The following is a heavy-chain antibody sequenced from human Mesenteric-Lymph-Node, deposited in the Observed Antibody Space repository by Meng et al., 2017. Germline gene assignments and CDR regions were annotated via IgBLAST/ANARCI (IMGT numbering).Heavy chain of an antibody. CDR3: VRDTRRGGGWFDP. CDR1: GDSITSGDYS. J-gene: IGHJ5*02. Sequence: LLQESGPGLVKPSEPLSLTCAVSGDSITSGDYSWTWIRQPPGKGLEWIGYIYHGVNIYYTPSLRSRVTISVDKSRNQFSLKLTSVSAADTAVYYCVRDTRRGGGWFDPWGQGTLVTVSS. CDR2: IYHGVNI. D-gene: IGHD3-10*01. V-gene: IGHV4-30-2*01.